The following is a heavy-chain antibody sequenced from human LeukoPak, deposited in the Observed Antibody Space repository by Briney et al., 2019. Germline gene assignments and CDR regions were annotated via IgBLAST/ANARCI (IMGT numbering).Heavy chain of an antibody. V-gene: IGHV3-30-3*01. D-gene: IGHD2-21*01. J-gene: IGHJ4*02. CDR2: ISYDGSNK. CDR1: GFTFSSYA. Sequence: GRSLRLSCAASGFTFSSYAMHWVRQAPGKGLEWVAVISYDGSNKYYADSVKGRFTISRDNSKNTLYLQMNSLRAEDTAVYYCARIALRIIDYWGQGTLVTVSS. CDR3: ARIALRIIDY.